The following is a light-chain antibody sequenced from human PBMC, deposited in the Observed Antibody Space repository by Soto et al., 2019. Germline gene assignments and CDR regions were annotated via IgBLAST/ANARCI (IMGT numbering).Light chain of an antibody. CDR3: QHYNSYSEA. J-gene: IGKJ1*01. Sequence: IVLTQSPATLSVSPGESATLSCRASQSVSSNLAWYQQKPGQAPRLLIYGASTRATGIPARFSGSGSGTEFTLTISSLQPDEFATYDCQHYNSYSEAFGQGTKVDI. CDR2: GAS. V-gene: IGKV3-15*01. CDR1: QSVSSN.